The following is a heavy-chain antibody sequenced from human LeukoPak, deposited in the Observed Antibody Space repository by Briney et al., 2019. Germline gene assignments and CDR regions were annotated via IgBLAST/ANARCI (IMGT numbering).Heavy chain of an antibody. V-gene: IGHV3-21*01. CDR3: ARDPSRGTYYYDSSGSPSAFDY. J-gene: IGHJ4*02. Sequence: GGSLRLSCAATGFTFSSYSMNWVRQAPGKGLEWVSSISSSSSYIYYADSVKGRFTISRDNAKNSLYLQMNSLRAEDTAVYYCARDPSRGTYYYDSSGSPSAFDYWGQGTLVTVSS. CDR1: GFTFSSYS. D-gene: IGHD3-22*01. CDR2: ISSSSSYI.